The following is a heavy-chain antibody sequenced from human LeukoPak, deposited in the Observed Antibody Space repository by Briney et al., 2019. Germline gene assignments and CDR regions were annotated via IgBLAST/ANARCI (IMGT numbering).Heavy chain of an antibody. CDR3: ASYGSGSYSGGFDH. Sequence: PGGSLRLSCAASRFTFGNYWMSWVRQAPGKGLEWVANIKQDGSEKYYVDSVKGRFTISRDNAKNSLYLQMSSLRAEDTAVYYCASYGSGSYSGGFDHWGQGTLVTVSS. J-gene: IGHJ4*02. CDR1: RFTFGNYW. V-gene: IGHV3-7*03. CDR2: IKQDGSEK. D-gene: IGHD3-10*01.